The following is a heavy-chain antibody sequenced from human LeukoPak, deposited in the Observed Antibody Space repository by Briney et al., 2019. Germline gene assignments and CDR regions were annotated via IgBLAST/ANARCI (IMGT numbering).Heavy chain of an antibody. CDR3: ARGVTTTDALLWSGELLYY. V-gene: IGHV1-2*02. Sequence: ASVKVSCKASGYTFTGYYMHWVRQAPGQGLEWMGWINPNSGGTNYAQKFQGRVTMTRDTSISTAYMELSRLRSDDTAVYYCARGVTTTDALLWSGELLYYWGQGTLVTVSS. CDR1: GYTFTGYY. D-gene: IGHD3-10*01. CDR2: INPNSGGT. J-gene: IGHJ4*02.